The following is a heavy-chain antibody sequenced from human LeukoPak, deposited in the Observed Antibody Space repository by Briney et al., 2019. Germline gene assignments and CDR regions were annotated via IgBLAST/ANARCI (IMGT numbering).Heavy chain of an antibody. J-gene: IGHJ4*02. V-gene: IGHV4-59*01. D-gene: IGHD3-10*01. Sequence: SETLSLTCTVSGGSISSYYWSWIRQPPGKGLEWIGYIYYSGSTNYNPSLKSRVTISVDTSKNQFSLNLSSVTAADTGVYFCARLLWCGEGFFLSYWGQGTRVAVSS. CDR2: IYYSGST. CDR3: ARLLWCGEGFFLSY. CDR1: GGSISSYY.